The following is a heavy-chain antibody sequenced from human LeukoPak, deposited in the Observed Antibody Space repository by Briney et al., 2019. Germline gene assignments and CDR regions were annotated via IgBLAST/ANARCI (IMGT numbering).Heavy chain of an antibody. CDR3: AREGYCSGGSCFRVAFDI. Sequence: SVKVSCKASGGTFSSYAISLVRQAPGQGLEWMGRIIPIFGTANYAQKFQGRVTITTDESTSTAYMELSSLRSEDTAVYYCAREGYCSGGSCFRVAFDIWGQGTMVTASS. J-gene: IGHJ3*02. CDR2: IIPIFGTA. V-gene: IGHV1-69*05. D-gene: IGHD2-15*01. CDR1: GGTFSSYA.